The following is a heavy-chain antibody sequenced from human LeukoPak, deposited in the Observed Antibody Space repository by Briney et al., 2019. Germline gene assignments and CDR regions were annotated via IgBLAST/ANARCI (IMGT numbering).Heavy chain of an antibody. CDR2: INHSGTT. V-gene: IGHV4-59*01. CDR3: ARSDYHNSGSHTVFDAFDI. D-gene: IGHD3-10*01. CDR1: GGSISLYH. J-gene: IGHJ3*02. Sequence: SETLSLTCIVSGGSISLYHWSWVRQSPGKGLDWLGYINHSGTTNYNPSLKSQVTISVDKSKNQFSLKLSFVTAADTAMYYCARSDYHNSGSHTVFDAFDIWGQGTRVTVSS.